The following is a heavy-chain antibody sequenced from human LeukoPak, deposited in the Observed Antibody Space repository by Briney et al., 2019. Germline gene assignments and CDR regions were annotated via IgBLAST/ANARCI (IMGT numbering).Heavy chain of an antibody. CDR1: GGSISPYY. V-gene: IGHV4-59*08. CDR2: IYYTGST. D-gene: IGHD6-19*01. J-gene: IGHJ5*02. Sequence: SETLSLTCAVSGGSISPYYWNWIRQPPGKGLEWIGYIYYTGSTIYNPSLKSRVTISLDTSKNQFSLKLRSVTAADTAVYYCGRIPVAGNGYNSFDPWGQGTLVTVSS. CDR3: GRIPVAGNGYNSFDP.